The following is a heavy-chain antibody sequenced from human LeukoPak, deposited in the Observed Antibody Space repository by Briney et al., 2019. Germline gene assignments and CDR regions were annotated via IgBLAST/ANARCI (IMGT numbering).Heavy chain of an antibody. D-gene: IGHD3-3*01. V-gene: IGHV3-30-3*01. J-gene: IGHJ6*02. Sequence: GGSLRLSCAASGSTFSSYAMHWVRQAPGKGLEWVAVISYDGSNKYYADSVKGRFTISRDNSKNTLYLQMNSLRAEDTAVYYCAREEYDFWSGYYIGYYGMDVWGQGTTVTVSS. CDR1: GSTFSSYA. CDR2: ISYDGSNK. CDR3: AREEYDFWSGYYIGYYGMDV.